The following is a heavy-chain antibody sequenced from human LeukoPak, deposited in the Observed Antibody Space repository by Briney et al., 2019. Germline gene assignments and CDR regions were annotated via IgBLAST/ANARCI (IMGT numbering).Heavy chain of an antibody. CDR3: ARVSPIVVVPAAPNWFDP. D-gene: IGHD2-2*01. V-gene: IGHV4-59*01. Sequence: PSQTLSLTCTVSGGSISSYYWSWIRQPPGKGLEWIGYIYYSGSTNYNPSLKSRVTISVDTSKNQFSLKLSSVTAADTAVYYCARVSPIVVVPAAPNWFDPWGQGTLVTVSS. CDR1: GGSISSYY. CDR2: IYYSGST. J-gene: IGHJ5*02.